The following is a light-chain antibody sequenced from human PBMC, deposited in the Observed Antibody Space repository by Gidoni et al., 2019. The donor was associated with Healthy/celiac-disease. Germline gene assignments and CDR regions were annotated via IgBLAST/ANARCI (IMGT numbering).Light chain of an antibody. CDR3: QAWDSSTVV. CDR1: KWGDKY. CDR2: QDS. V-gene: IGLV3-1*01. J-gene: IGLJ2*01. Sequence: SYELTQPPSVSVSPGQTASITCSGDKWGDKYACWYQQKPGQSPVLVIYQDSTRPSGIPERFSGSNSGNTATLTISGTQAMDEADYYCQAWDSSTVVFGGGTKLTVL.